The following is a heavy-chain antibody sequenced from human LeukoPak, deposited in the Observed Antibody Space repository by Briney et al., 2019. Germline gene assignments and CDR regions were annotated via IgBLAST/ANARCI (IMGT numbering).Heavy chain of an antibody. Sequence: PGGSLRLSCAASGFTFSSYAMSWVRQAPGKGLEWVSAISGSGGSTYYADSVKGRFTISRDNSKNTLYLQMNSLRAEDTAVYYCAKGPERGSYYWGGLGYWGQGTLVAVSS. CDR1: GFTFSSYA. J-gene: IGHJ4*02. D-gene: IGHD1-26*01. V-gene: IGHV3-23*01. CDR2: ISGSGGST. CDR3: AKGPERGSYYWGGLGY.